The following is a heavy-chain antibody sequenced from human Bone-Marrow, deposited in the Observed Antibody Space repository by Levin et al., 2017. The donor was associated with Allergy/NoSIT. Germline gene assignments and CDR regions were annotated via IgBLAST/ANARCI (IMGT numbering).Heavy chain of an antibody. D-gene: IGHD3-10*01. Sequence: SETLSLTCAVYGGSFSGYYWSWIRQPPGKGLEWIGEINHSESTNYNPSLKSRVTISVDTSKNQFSLKVTSVTAADTAVYYCARAYDDGSGSGGDYFDYWGQGDLVTVSS. CDR3: ARAYDDGSGSGGDYFDY. CDR2: INHSEST. J-gene: IGHJ4*01. V-gene: IGHV4-34*01. CDR1: GGSFSGYY.